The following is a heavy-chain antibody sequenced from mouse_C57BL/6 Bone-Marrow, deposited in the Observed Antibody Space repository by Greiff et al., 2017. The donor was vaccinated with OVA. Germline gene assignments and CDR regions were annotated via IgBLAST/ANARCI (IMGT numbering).Heavy chain of an antibody. Sequence: DVKLVESGGGLVKPGGSLKLSCAASGFTFSSYTMSWVRQTPEKRLEWVATISGGGGNTYYPDSVKGRFTISRDNAKNTLYLQMSSLRSEDTALYYCARPYDYDEAWFAYWGQGTLVTVSA. J-gene: IGHJ3*01. CDR3: ARPYDYDEAWFAY. CDR1: GFTFSSYT. D-gene: IGHD2-4*01. V-gene: IGHV5-9*01. CDR2: ISGGGGNT.